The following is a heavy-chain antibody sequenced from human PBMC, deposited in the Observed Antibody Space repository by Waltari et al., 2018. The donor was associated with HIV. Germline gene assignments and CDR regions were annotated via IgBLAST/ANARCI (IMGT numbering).Heavy chain of an antibody. CDR2: VNPNNGVA. CDR1: GYSFNDYY. V-gene: IGHV1-2*02. Sequence: QEQLVQSGAEVKKPGASVKVSCKASGYSFNDYYIHWIRQAPGQGLESVGWVNPNNGVAHYAKKFAGRVTISSDTSSRTVYMDFRRLTSDDTAVFYCVRGGTHPWGQGTLITVSS. CDR3: VRGGTHP. D-gene: IGHD1-1*01. J-gene: IGHJ5*02.